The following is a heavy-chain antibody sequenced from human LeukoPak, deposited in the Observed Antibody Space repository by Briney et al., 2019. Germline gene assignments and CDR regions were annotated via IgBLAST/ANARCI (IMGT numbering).Heavy chain of an antibody. D-gene: IGHD2-15*01. V-gene: IGHV3-7*01. CDR1: GFTISSYW. CDR3: AAGRGRLIDY. Sequence: PGGSLRLSCAASGFTISSYWMNWVRQAPGKGLEWVANIKQDGSEKKYVDSVKGRFTISRDNAKNSLYLQMNNLRVEDTAVYYCAAGRGRLIDYWGQGTLVTASS. J-gene: IGHJ4*02. CDR2: IKQDGSEK.